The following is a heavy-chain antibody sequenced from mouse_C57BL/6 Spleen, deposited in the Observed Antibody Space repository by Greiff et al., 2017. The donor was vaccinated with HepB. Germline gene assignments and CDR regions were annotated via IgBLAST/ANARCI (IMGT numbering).Heavy chain of an antibody. CDR2: IYPRDGST. D-gene: IGHD1-1*01. CDR3: ANYYGSSSFYYYAMDY. Sequence: VQLQQSGPELVKPGASVKLSCKASGYTFTSYDINWVKQRPGQGLEWIGWIYPRDGSTKYNEKFKGKATLTVDTSSSTAYMELHSLTSEDSAVYFCANYYGSSSFYYYAMDYWGQGTSVTVSS. CDR1: GYTFTSYD. V-gene: IGHV1-85*01. J-gene: IGHJ4*01.